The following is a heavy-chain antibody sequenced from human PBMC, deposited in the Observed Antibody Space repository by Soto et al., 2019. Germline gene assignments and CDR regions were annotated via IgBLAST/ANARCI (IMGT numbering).Heavy chain of an antibody. CDR1: GFTFSSYG. D-gene: IGHD3-10*01. V-gene: IGHV3-33*01. CDR2: IWYDGSNK. CDR3: ARDGAPVLLWFGEFTYYFDY. Sequence: PVGSLRLSCAASGFTFSSYGMHWVRQAPGKGLEWVAVIWYDGSNKYYADSVKGRVTISRDNSKNTLYLQMNRLRAEDTAVYYCARDGAPVLLWFGEFTYYFDYWGQGTLVTVSS. J-gene: IGHJ4*02.